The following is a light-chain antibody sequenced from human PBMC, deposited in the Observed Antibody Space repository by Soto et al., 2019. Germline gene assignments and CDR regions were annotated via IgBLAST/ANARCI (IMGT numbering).Light chain of an antibody. CDR2: DAS. V-gene: IGKV1-5*01. CDR3: QQYTSYSWT. J-gene: IGKJ1*01. CDR1: QSINSW. Sequence: DIQMTQSPSTLSASVGDRVTITCRASQSINSWLAWYQQKPGKAPQILIYDASTLKSGVPSRFSASGSGTEFTLIIGSLQPDDFATYYCQQYTSYSWTFGQGTKVDI.